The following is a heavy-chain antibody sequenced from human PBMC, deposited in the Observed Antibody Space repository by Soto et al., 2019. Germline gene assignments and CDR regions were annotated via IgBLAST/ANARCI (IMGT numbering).Heavy chain of an antibody. CDR2: ISDDGTKK. CDR3: AKDAGSGSRGGNWFDL. V-gene: IGHV3-30*18. J-gene: IGHJ5*02. D-gene: IGHD3-10*01. Sequence: QVQLVESGGGVVQPGRSLRLSCAASGFTFSSYGMHWVRQAPGKGLEWVTVISDDGTKKDYADSVKGRSTISRDNSKNPLSLQMNSLRADDTAVYYCAKDAGSGSRGGNWFDLWGQGTLVTVSS. CDR1: GFTFSSYG.